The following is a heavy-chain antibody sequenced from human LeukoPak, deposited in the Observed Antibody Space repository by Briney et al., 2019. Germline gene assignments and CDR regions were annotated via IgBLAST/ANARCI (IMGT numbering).Heavy chain of an antibody. CDR1: GFTFSSYS. CDR2: ISSSSSYI. J-gene: IGHJ3*02. D-gene: IGHD3-10*01. Sequence: GGSLRLSCAASGFTFSSYSMNWVRQAPGKGLEWVSSISSSSSYIYYADSVKGRFTISRDNAKNSLYLQMNSVRAEDTAVYYCAREGYGSGSYYVTDAFDIWGQGTMVTVPS. V-gene: IGHV3-21*01. CDR3: AREGYGSGSYYVTDAFDI.